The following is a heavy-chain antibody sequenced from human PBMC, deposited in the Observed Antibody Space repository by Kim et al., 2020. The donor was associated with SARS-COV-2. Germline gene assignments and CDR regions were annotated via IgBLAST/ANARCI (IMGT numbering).Heavy chain of an antibody. J-gene: IGHJ1*01. D-gene: IGHD1-1*01. V-gene: IGHV3-74*01. CDR3: TRVITDWNDGPHAH. CDR2: INPDGSAI. CDR1: GFTFGTFW. Sequence: GGSLRLSCAASGFTFGTFWMHWVRQAPGKGLVWVSRINPDGSAIDYADSVKGRFTISRDNSRNTLYLHLNTLGAEDTAVYYCTRVITDWNDGPHAHWGQGSLVTVSS.